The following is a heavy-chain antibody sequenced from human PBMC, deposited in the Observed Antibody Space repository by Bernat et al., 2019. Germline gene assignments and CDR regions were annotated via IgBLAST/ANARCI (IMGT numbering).Heavy chain of an antibody. CDR2: IKEDGSEK. D-gene: IGHD4-17*01. CDR1: GFNFNIYW. J-gene: IGHJ6*02. V-gene: IGHV3-7*03. Sequence: EVQLVESGGGLVQPGGSLRLSCAVSGFNFNIYWMTWVRQAPGKGLEWVANIKEDGSEKNYVDSVKGRFTISRDNAKNSLYLQMNSLRAEDTAVYYCATYGRMEGWGQGTTVTVSS. CDR3: ATYGRMEG.